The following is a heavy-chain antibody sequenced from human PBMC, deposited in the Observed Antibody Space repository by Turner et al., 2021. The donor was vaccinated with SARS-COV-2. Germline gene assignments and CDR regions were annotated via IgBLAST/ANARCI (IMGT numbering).Heavy chain of an antibody. J-gene: IGHJ6*02. V-gene: IGHV3-21*01. D-gene: IGHD2-2*01. CDR1: GFTFSSYS. CDR3: ARDHRPVVVPAAKRAGSYYYGMDV. CDR2: ISSSSSYI. Sequence: EVQLVESGGGLVKPGGSHRLYCAAAGFTFSSYSMNWVLQAPGKGLEWVSSISSSSSYIYYADSVKCRVTISRDNAKNSLYLQMNSLRAEDTAVYYCARDHRPVVVPAAKRAGSYYYGMDVWGQGTTVTVSS.